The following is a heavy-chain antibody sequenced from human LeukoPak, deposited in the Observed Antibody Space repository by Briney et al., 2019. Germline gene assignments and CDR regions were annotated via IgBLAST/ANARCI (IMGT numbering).Heavy chain of an antibody. CDR2: ISYSGST. CDR3: ARHAKAVAATGPLAY. J-gene: IGHJ4*02. Sequence: SETLSLTCTVSGDSISSYYWSWIRQPPGKGLDWVGYISYSGSTSYNPSLKSRVTLSLDTSKNQLSLRLTSVTAADTAVYFCARHAKAVAATGPLAYWGQGTLVTVSS. V-gene: IGHV4-59*08. CDR1: GDSISSYY. D-gene: IGHD6-19*01.